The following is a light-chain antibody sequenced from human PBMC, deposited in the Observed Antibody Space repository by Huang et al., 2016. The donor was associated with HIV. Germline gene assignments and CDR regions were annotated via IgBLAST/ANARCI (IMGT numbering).Light chain of an antibody. CDR1: QNLLYTSNNANY. CDR3: QQYYNTPRT. Sequence: DIVLTQSLDSLAVSLGERATISCKSSQNLLYTSNNANYLAWYQQKPGQPPNLLITWAATREAGVPDQCRGAGSESEFTLTSSSLRAEDVAVYYCQQYYNTPRTFGQGTKLEIK. V-gene: IGKV4-1*01. J-gene: IGKJ2*01. CDR2: WAA.